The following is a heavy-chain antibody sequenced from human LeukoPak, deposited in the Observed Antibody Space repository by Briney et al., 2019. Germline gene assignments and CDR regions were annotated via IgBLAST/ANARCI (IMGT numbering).Heavy chain of an antibody. Sequence: RESLKISCKGSGYSFSSFWIAWVRQMPGKGLEWMGIIFPGDSDTRYRPSPQGQVTISVDKSIDTAFLQWSSLKASDSATYYCARLTSFADLLTATRRSWFDPWGQGTLVTVSS. CDR2: IFPGDSDT. J-gene: IGHJ5*02. D-gene: IGHD2-21*02. V-gene: IGHV5-51*01. CDR3: ARLTSFADLLTATRRSWFDP. CDR1: GYSFSSFW.